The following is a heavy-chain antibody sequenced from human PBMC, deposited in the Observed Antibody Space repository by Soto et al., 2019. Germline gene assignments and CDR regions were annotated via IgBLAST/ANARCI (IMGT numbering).Heavy chain of an antibody. CDR3: ARDRIAVDLYYYYGMDV. Sequence: QVQLVQSGAEVKKPGASVKVSCKASGYTFTSYYMHWVRQAPGQGLEWMGIINPSGGSTSYAQKFQGRVTMTRDTSTSTVYMELSSLSSEDTAVYYCARDRIAVDLYYYYGMDVWGQGTPVTVSS. D-gene: IGHD6-19*01. V-gene: IGHV1-46*01. CDR2: INPSGGST. CDR1: GYTFTSYY. J-gene: IGHJ6*02.